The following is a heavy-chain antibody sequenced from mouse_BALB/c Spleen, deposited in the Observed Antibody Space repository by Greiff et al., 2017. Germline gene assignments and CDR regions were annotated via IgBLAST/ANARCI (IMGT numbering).Heavy chain of an antibody. J-gene: IGHJ4*01. CDR3: AIFDYAIDY. Sequence: QVQLQQSGAELMKPGASVKISCKATGYTFSSYWIEWVKQRPGHGLEWIGAILPGSGSTNYNEKFKGKATFTADTSSNTAYMQLSSLTSEDSAVYYCAIFDYAIDYWGQGTSVTVSS. V-gene: IGHV1-9*01. CDR1: GYTFSSYW. CDR2: ILPGSGST.